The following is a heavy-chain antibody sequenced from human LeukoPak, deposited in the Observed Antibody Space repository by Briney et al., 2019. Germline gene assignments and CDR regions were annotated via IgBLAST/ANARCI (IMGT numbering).Heavy chain of an antibody. D-gene: IGHD3-10*01. Sequence: PSETLSLTCTVSGGSISSSSYYWGWIPQPPGKGLEWIGRIYTSGSTNYNPSLKSRVTMSVDTSKNQFSLKLTSVTAADTAVYYCARENGGSGRNFDYWGQGTLVTVSS. J-gene: IGHJ4*02. CDR2: IYTSGST. CDR3: ARENGGSGRNFDY. CDR1: GGSISSSSYY. V-gene: IGHV4-39*07.